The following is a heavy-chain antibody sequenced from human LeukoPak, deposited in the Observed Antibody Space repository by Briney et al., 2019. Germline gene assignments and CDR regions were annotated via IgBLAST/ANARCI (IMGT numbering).Heavy chain of an antibody. CDR2: IYYSGST. CDR3: ARHEISVAGTRDFDY. Sequence: SETLSLTCTVSGGSISSSSYYWGWIRQPPGKGLEWIGSIYYSGSTYYNPSLKSRVTISVDTSKNQFSLKLSSVTAADTAVYYCARHEISVAGTRDFDYWGQGTLVTVSS. V-gene: IGHV4-39*01. J-gene: IGHJ4*02. D-gene: IGHD6-19*01. CDR1: GGSISSSSYY.